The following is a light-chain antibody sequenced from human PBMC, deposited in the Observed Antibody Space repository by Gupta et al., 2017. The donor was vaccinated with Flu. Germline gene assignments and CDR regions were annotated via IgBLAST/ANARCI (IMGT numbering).Light chain of an antibody. J-gene: IGKJ4*01. CDR1: QSISSW. CDR3: QQYNSYPLT. V-gene: IGKV1-5*03. CDR2: KAS. Sequence: GDRVTITCRASQSISSWLAWYQQKPGKAPKLLIYKASSLESGVPSRFSGSGSGTEFTLTISSLQPDDFATYYCQQYNSYPLTFGGGTKVEIK.